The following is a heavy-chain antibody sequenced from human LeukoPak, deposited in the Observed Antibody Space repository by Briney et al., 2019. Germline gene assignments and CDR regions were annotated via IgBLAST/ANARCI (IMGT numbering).Heavy chain of an antibody. Sequence: ASVKVSCKASGYTFTSYGISWVRQAPGQGLEWMGWINTNTGNPTYAQGFTGRFVFSLDTSVSTEYLQISSLKAEDTAVYYCARGYSYASPSEAYYFDYWGQGTLVTVSS. CDR2: INTNTGNP. V-gene: IGHV7-4-1*02. D-gene: IGHD5-18*01. CDR1: GYTFTSYG. J-gene: IGHJ4*02. CDR3: ARGYSYASPSEAYYFDY.